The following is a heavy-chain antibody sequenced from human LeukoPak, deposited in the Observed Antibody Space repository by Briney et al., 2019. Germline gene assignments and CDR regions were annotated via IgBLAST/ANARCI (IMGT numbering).Heavy chain of an antibody. CDR1: GFTFSSYG. CDR3: ARSRAFDY. Sequence: GGSLRLSCAASGFTFSSYGMHWVRQAPGKGLEWVVLIKPDGSNKYYADSVKGRFTISRDNSKNTLHLQMNSLRAEDTAVYYCARSRAFDYWGQGTLVTVSS. V-gene: IGHV3-30*02. J-gene: IGHJ4*02. CDR2: IKPDGSNK. D-gene: IGHD2/OR15-2a*01.